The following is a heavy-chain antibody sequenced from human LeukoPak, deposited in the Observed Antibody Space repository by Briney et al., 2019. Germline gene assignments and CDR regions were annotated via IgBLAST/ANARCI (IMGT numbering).Heavy chain of an antibody. V-gene: IGHV4-34*01. CDR2: INHSGST. CDR3: ARTVLEPANEWTNYFDY. CDR1: GGSFSGYY. Sequence: PSETLSLTCAVYGGSFSGYYWSWIRQPPGKGLEWIGEINHSGSTNYNPSLKSRVTISVDTSKNQFSLKLSSVTAADTAVYYCARTVLEPANEWTNYFDYWGQGTLVTVSS. D-gene: IGHD1-14*01. J-gene: IGHJ4*02.